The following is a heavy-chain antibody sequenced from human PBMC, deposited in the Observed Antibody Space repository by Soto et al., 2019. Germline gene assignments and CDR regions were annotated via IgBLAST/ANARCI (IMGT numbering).Heavy chain of an antibody. CDR1: GASISSYN. CDR3: AREFIAAAGTRWFDP. V-gene: IGHV4-59*01. J-gene: IGHJ5*02. CDR2: IYYSGRT. Sequence: PSETLSLTFTVSGASISSYNWSWIRQPPGKGLEWIGYIYYSGRTNYTPSLKSRVTISVDTSKNQFSLKLSSVTAADTAVYYCAREFIAAAGTRWFDPWGQGTLVTVS. D-gene: IGHD6-13*01.